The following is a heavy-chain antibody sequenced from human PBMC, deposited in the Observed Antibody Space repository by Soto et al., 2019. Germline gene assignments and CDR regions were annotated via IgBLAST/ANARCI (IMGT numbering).Heavy chain of an antibody. CDR2: INSDGSST. CDR3: ASDQFVLDSNHIGGIDY. J-gene: IGHJ4*02. V-gene: IGHV3-74*01. D-gene: IGHD3-3*01. Sequence: EVQLVESGGGLVQPGGSLRLACAASGFSFSSYCTYWVRQAPGKGLVWVSRINSDGSSTNYADSVKGRFTISRDNAKKTLYLQMNSLRAEDTAVYYCASDQFVLDSNHIGGIDYWGQGALVIVS. CDR1: GFSFSSYC.